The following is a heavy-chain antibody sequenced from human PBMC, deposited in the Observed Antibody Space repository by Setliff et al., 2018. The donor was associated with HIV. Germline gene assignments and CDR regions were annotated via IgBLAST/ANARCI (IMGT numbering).Heavy chain of an antibody. CDR1: GFTFSSYS. D-gene: IGHD1-1*01. V-gene: IGHV3-21*01. J-gene: IGHJ4*02. CDR3: ARLRGLNLEPFDY. CDR2: ISSSSSYI. Sequence: SGGSLRLSCAASGFTFSSYSMNWVRQAPGKGLEWVSFISSSSSYIYYADSVKGRFTISRDYAKNSLYLQMNSLRADDTAVYYCARLRGLNLEPFDYWGKGTLVTVSS.